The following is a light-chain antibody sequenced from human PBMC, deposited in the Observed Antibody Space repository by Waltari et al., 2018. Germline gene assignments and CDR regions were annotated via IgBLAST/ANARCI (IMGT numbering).Light chain of an antibody. V-gene: IGKV1D-13*01. J-gene: IGKJ4*01. CDR2: DAS. Sequence: AIQLTQSPSSLPASLGDRVTITCRASQDISSTLAWYQQKPGKAPNLLIYDASSLESGVPSRFSGSGSGTDFTLTISSLQPEDFATYYCQQFNNYLLTFGGGTKVDIK. CDR3: QQFNNYLLT. CDR1: QDISST.